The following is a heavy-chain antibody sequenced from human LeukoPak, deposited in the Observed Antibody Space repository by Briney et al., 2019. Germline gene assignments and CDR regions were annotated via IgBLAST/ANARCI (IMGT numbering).Heavy chain of an antibody. CDR1: GFDFTSAW. Sequence: GGSLRLSCAASGFDFTSAWMSWVRQTPGKGLEWVSAISPSSGTFYADSVKGRFTISRDNSKNTLYLQMNSLRAEDTAVYYCARPQSSSGYYWPFDDWGQGTLVTVSS. J-gene: IGHJ4*02. CDR3: ARPQSSSGYYWPFDD. D-gene: IGHD3-22*01. V-gene: IGHV3-23*01. CDR2: ISPSSGT.